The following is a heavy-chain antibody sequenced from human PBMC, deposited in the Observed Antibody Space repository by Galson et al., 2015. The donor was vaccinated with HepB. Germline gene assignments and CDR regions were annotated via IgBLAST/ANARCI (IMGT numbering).Heavy chain of an antibody. Sequence: TLSLTCSVSGGSISSGSYYWSWIRQPAGKGLEWIGRMYTDGSTSYNPSLRSRITISVDTSKNQFSLKLRSVTAADTAVYYCAKQNGDYYYYGMDVWGQGTTDTVSS. CDR3: AKQNGDYYYYGMDV. V-gene: IGHV4-61*02. CDR2: MYTDGST. CDR1: GGSISSGSYY. D-gene: IGHD4-17*01. J-gene: IGHJ6*02.